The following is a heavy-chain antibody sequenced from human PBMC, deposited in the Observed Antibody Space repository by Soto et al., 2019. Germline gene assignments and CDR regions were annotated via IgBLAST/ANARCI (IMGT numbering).Heavy chain of an antibody. CDR3: ARESLAHCGGDCYSSPFDY. CDR2: IHYSGST. D-gene: IGHD2-21*02. CDR1: GGSISSDDYY. J-gene: IGHJ4*02. V-gene: IGHV4-31*03. Sequence: QVQLQESGPGLVKPSQTLSLTGTVSGGSISSDDYYWSWIRQHPEKGLEWIGYIHYSGSTFYNPSLKSRVSTSVDTSKGQFSLKLSSVTAADTAVYYCARESLAHCGGDCYSSPFDYWGQGVLVTVSS.